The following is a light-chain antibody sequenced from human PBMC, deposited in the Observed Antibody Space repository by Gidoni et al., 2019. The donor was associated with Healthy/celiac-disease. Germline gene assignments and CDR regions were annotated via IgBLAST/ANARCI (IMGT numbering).Light chain of an antibody. J-gene: IGLJ2*01. CDR1: SSDVGGYNY. CDR3: SSYTSSSSPVV. Sequence: QSALTQPASVAGPPGPAITISGTGTSSDVGGYNYFSWYQQHPGKAPKLMIYDVSNRPSGVSNRFSGSRSGNTAALTISGLQAEDESYYYCSSYTSSSSPVVFGGGTKLTVL. CDR2: DVS. V-gene: IGLV2-14*03.